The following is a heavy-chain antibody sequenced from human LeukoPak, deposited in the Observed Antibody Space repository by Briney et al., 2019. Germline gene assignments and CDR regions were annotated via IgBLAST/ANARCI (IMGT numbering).Heavy chain of an antibody. Sequence: TSETLSLTCSVSGGSISGSSYYWGWIRQPPGKGLEWIGSIYYSGSTYYNPSLKSRVTISVDTSKNQFSLKLSSVTATDTAVYNSPRPFRTGLYYCWYGLEVWGQGTTVTVSS. J-gene: IGHJ6*02. CDR2: IYYSGST. CDR1: GGSISGSSYY. CDR3: PRPFRTGLYYCWYGLEV. D-gene: IGHD3/OR15-3a*01. V-gene: IGHV4-39*01.